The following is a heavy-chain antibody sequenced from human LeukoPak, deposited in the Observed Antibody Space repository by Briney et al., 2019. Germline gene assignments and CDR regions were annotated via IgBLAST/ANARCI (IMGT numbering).Heavy chain of an antibody. CDR2: ISGSGGST. J-gene: IGHJ5*02. D-gene: IGHD3-16*01. V-gene: IGHV3-23*01. CDR1: GFTFSSYA. CDR3: AKDSTSRGENWFDP. Sequence: PGGSLRLSCAASGFTFSSYAMSWVRQAPGKGLEWVSAISGSGGSTYYADSVKGRFTISRDNSKNTLYLQTNSLRAEDTAVYYCAKDSTSRGENWFDPWGQGTLVTVSS.